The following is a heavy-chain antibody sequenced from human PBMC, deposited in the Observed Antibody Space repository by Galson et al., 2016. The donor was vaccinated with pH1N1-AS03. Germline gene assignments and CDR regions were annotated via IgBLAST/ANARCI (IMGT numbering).Heavy chain of an antibody. V-gene: IGHV3-11*06. D-gene: IGHD3-22*01. CDR3: ARSGDYYDSSGYYWGQQYYFDY. CDR2: ISCSSSYT. Sequence: SLRLSCAASGFTFSDYYMSWIRQAPGEGLEWISFISCSSSYTNYADSVKGRFTISRDNAKNSLFLQMNSLRAEDTAVYYCARSGDYYDSSGYYWGQQYYFDYWGQGTLVTVSS. J-gene: IGHJ4*02. CDR1: GFTFSDYY.